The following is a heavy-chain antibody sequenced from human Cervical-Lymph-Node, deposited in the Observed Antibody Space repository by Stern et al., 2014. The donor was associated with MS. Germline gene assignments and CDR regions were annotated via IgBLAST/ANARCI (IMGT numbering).Heavy chain of an antibody. CDR2: IHYSGGT. CDR3: ARVPDYGDAFFDY. CDR1: GGSISSGDNY. V-gene: IGHV4-30-4*01. D-gene: IGHD4-17*01. J-gene: IGHJ4*02. Sequence: VQLVESGSGLVKPSQTLSLTCTVSGGSISSGDNYWSWIRQPPGKGPEWIGYIHYSGGTYFNPSLKSRATISADTSKNQFSLKLNSMTAADTAVYYCARVPDYGDAFFDYWGQGILVTVSS.